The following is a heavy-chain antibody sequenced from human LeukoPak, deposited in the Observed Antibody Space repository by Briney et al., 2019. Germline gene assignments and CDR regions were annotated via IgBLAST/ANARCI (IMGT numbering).Heavy chain of an antibody. CDR3: ARAVKGLPYYFDY. D-gene: IGHD3-22*01. V-gene: IGHV3-20*04. CDR2: INWNGGST. Sequence: GGTLRLSCAASGFTFSSYGMSWVRQAPGKGLEWVSGINWNGGSTGYADSVKGRFTISRDNAKNSLYLQMNSLRAEDTALYYCARAVKGLPYYFDYWGQGTLVTVSS. J-gene: IGHJ4*02. CDR1: GFTFSSYG.